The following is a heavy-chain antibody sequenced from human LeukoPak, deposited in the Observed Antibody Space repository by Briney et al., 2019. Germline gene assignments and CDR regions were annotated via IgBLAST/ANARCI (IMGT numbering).Heavy chain of an antibody. J-gene: IGHJ4*02. CDR3: AKLSVDEYPPAPIDY. CDR2: ISGSGGST. D-gene: IGHD6-6*01. V-gene: IGHV3-23*01. CDR1: GFTFSSYA. Sequence: PGGSLRLSRAASGFTFSSYAMSWVRQAPGKGLEWVSAISGSGGSTYYADSVKGRFTISRDNSKNALYLQMNSLRAEDTAVYYCAKLSVDEYPPAPIDYWGQGTLVTVSS.